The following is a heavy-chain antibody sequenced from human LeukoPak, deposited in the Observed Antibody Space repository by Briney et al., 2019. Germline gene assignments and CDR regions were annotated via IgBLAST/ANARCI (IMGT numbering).Heavy chain of an antibody. CDR2: INPSGGST. V-gene: IGHV1-46*01. CDR3: ARDPHPDIVATMGLDY. Sequence: ASVKVSCKASGYTFTSYAMNWVRQAPGQGLEWMGIINPSGGSTSYAQKFQGRVTMTRDTSTSTVYMELSSLRSEDTAVYYCARDPHPDIVATMGLDYWGQGTLVTVSS. CDR1: GYTFTSYA. J-gene: IGHJ4*02. D-gene: IGHD5-12*01.